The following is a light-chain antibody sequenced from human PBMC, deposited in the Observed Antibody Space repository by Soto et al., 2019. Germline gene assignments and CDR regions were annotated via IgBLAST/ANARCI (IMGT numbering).Light chain of an antibody. Sequence: DIQLTQSPAFLSASVGDRVTITCRASQGISTYLAWYQQKPGKAPTLLIYAAYTLQSGVPSRFSGSGSGTDFTLTISSLQPADFATYYCQQLNTYPLTFGQGTKVEIK. CDR1: QGISTY. J-gene: IGKJ1*01. V-gene: IGKV1-9*01. CDR3: QQLNTYPLT. CDR2: AAY.